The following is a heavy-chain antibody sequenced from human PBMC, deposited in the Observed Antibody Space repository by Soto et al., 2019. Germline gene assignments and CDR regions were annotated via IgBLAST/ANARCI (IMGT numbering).Heavy chain of an antibody. CDR1: RGAFGDYW. CDR3: ARDVPHNSFDS. Sequence: EVQLVESGGGLVQPGGSLRLSCEASRGAFGDYWMHWVRQAPGKGLVWVSRINRDANDIIYAASVKGRFTASRDSAKNMVFLQLNSLRVEDTAVFYFARDVPHNSFDSWCQGTLVTVSS. CDR2: INRDANDI. J-gene: IGHJ5*01. D-gene: IGHD3-10*02. V-gene: IGHV3-74*01.